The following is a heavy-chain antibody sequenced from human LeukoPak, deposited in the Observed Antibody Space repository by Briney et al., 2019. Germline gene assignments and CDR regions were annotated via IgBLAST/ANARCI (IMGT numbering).Heavy chain of an antibody. CDR3: ARGDRATVTLY. CDR1: GYTFTSYY. Sequence: ASVKVSCKASGYTFTSYYMHWVRQAPGQGLEWMGLINPTGGSTGYAQKFQGRVTMTRDMSTSTVYMELSSLRSEDTAVYYCARGDRATVTLYWGHGTLVTVSS. V-gene: IGHV1-46*01. D-gene: IGHD4-17*01. J-gene: IGHJ4*01. CDR2: INPTGGST.